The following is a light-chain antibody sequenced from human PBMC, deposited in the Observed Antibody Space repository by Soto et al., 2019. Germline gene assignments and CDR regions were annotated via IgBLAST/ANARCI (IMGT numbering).Light chain of an antibody. CDR3: QQRTNWPLT. CDR2: DAS. CDR1: QSVDKY. Sequence: EIVLTQSPATLSFSPGERATLSCRASQSVDKYLVWYQQKPGQAPRLLIYDASSRATGSPARFSGSGSGTDFTLTITSLEPEDFAVYHCQQRTNWPLTFGGGTKLEIK. J-gene: IGKJ4*01. V-gene: IGKV3-11*01.